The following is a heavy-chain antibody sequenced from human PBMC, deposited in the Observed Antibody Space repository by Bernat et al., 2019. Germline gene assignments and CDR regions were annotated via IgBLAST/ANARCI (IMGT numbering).Heavy chain of an antibody. J-gene: IGHJ4*02. CDR1: GFTFSSYG. V-gene: IGHV3-33*01. CDR2: IWYDGSNK. CDR3: ARGELAPDY. D-gene: IGHD1-26*01. Sequence: QVQLVESGGGVVQPGRSLRLSCAASGFTFSSYGMHWVRQAPGKGLEWVAVIWYDGSNKYYADSVKGRFTSSRDNSKNTLYLQMNSLRAEDTAVYYCARGELAPDYWGQGTLVTVSS.